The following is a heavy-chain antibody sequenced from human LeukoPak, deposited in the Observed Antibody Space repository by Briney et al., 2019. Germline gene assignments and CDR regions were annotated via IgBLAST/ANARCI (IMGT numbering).Heavy chain of an antibody. CDR1: GFTFSSFG. V-gene: IGHV3-30*02. D-gene: IGHD3-22*01. CDR2: IQYDGSNK. Sequence: GGSLRLSCAASGFTFSSFGMHWVRQAPGKGLEWVAFIQYDGSNKYYADSVKGRFTISRDNYRNTLYLQMNSMRAEDTPVYYCAKDVYYYDSSAYSSLDYWGQGTLVTVSS. CDR3: AKDVYYYDSSAYSSLDY. J-gene: IGHJ4*02.